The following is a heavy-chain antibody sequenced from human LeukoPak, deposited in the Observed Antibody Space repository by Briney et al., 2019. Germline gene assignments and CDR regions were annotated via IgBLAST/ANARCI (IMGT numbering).Heavy chain of an antibody. Sequence: GASVKVSCKASGYTFTGYHILWVRQAPGQGLEWMGRFDPNSGGTNYAQKFQGRVTMTRDTSINTAYMEPSRLRSDDTAVYYCAREHYGDYVVDYWGQGTLVTVSS. CDR3: AREHYGDYVVDY. CDR2: FDPNSGGT. V-gene: IGHV1-2*06. D-gene: IGHD4-17*01. J-gene: IGHJ4*02. CDR1: GYTFTGYH.